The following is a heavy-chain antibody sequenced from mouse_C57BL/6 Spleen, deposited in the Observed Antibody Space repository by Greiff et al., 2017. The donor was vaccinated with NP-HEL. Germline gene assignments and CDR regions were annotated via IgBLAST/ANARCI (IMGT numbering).Heavy chain of an antibody. J-gene: IGHJ2*01. CDR2: IVPNSGGT. CDR3: ASARDYYGSSYVFDY. Sequence: QVQLQQSGAELVKPGASVKLSCTASGYTFTSYWMPWVKQRPGRGLEWIGRIVPNSGGTKYNEKFKSKATLTVDKPSSTAYMQLSSLTSEASAVFSGASARDYYGSSYVFDYWGQGTTLTVSS. CDR1: GYTFTSYW. D-gene: IGHD1-1*01. V-gene: IGHV1-72*01.